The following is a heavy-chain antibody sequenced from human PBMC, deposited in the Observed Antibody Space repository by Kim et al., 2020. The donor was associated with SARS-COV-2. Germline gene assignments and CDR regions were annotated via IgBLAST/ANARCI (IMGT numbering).Heavy chain of an antibody. V-gene: IGHV4-59*08. CDR3: SRRGCFSFVD. J-gene: IGHJ1*01. CDR1: GGSISGYY. D-gene: IGHD3-22*01. Sequence: SETLSLTCTVSGGSISGYYWSCIRHPPGKGLEWFSYFYYNGSSSYNSSLISPLSTTADTSKNQFSPLLITVVTADAAAYYSSRRGCFSFVDCGLGTWVT. CDR2: FYYNGSS.